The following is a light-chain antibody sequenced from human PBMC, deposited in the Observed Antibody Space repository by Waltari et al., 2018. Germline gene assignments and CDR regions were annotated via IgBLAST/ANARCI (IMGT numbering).Light chain of an antibody. V-gene: IGKV1-33*01. J-gene: IGKJ2*01. Sequence: DIQMTQSPSSLPASVGDRVNISFQERQDIVNYLNWYQHKTGKAPKLLISEASKLEAGAPSRFTGSGAETDFTYTISSQQPGDIATYDCQHEDNLPYTFGQGTKVEIK. CDR3: QHEDNLPYT. CDR2: EAS. CDR1: QDIVNY.